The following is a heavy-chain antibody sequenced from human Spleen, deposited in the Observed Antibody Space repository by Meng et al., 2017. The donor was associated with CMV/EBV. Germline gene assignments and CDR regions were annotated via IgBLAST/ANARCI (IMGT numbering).Heavy chain of an antibody. D-gene: IGHD2-2*01. Sequence: ASVKVSCKTSGYTFTSYCMHWVRQAPGQGLEWMGLVNPSTGSTSYAQRFQGRVTMTRDTSTSTVYMELSNLRSEDTAVYYCAIFDCSTTSCYGLYYFGMDVWGQGTTVTVSS. J-gene: IGHJ6*02. CDR2: VNPSTGST. CDR3: AIFDCSTTSCYGLYYFGMDV. CDR1: GYTFTSYC. V-gene: IGHV1-46*01.